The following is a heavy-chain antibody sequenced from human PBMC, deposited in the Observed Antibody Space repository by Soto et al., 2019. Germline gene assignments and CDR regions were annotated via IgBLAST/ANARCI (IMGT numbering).Heavy chain of an antibody. Sequence: QVQLVESGGGVVQPGRSLRLSCAASGFTFSSYGMHWVRQAPGKGLEWVAVIWYDGSNNYYADSVKGRFTISRDNSKNTRYLQMNSLRAEDTAVYYCARSHGHSSSTSSPINWFDPWGQGTLVAVSS. J-gene: IGHJ5*02. V-gene: IGHV3-33*01. CDR2: IWYDGSNN. CDR1: GFTFSSYG. CDR3: ARSHGHSSSTSSPINWFDP. D-gene: IGHD2-2*01.